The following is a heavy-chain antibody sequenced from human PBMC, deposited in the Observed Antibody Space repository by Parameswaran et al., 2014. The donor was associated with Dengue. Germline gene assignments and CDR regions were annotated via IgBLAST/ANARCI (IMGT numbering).Heavy chain of an antibody. CDR3: AREDPSWFSSSRPAYQGMDV. CDR2: TSGSGDSK. J-gene: IGHJ6*02. V-gene: IGHV3-23*01. D-gene: IGHD6-13*01. Sequence: WIRQPPGKGLEWVSATSGSGDSKFYADSVKGRFTISRDNSKNTLYLQLNSLRAEDTAVYYCAREDPSWFSSSRPAYQGMDVWGQGTTVTVSS.